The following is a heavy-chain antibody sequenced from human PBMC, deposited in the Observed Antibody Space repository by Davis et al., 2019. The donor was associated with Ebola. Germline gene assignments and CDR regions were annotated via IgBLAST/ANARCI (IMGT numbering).Heavy chain of an antibody. J-gene: IGHJ4*02. V-gene: IGHV3-20*04. CDR2: INWNGDRT. Sequence: GESLKISCAASGFTFDDYGMTWVRQFPGKGLEWVSGINWNGDRTGYKDSVRGRFTISRDNAKNSLYLQMNSLSAEDTAVYYCGRYYSRALGYWGQGTLLTVSS. D-gene: IGHD3-9*01. CDR3: GRYYSRALGY. CDR1: GFTFDDYG.